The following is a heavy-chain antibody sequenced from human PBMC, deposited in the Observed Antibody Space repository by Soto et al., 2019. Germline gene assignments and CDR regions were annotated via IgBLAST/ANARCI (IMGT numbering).Heavy chain of an antibody. CDR2: IKSKTDGGTT. CDR1: GFTFSNAW. CDR3: TTDQAEWLVPVEFDY. D-gene: IGHD6-19*01. J-gene: IGHJ4*02. V-gene: IGHV3-15*07. Sequence: PGGSLRLSCAASGFTFSNAWMNWVRQAPGKGLEWVGPIKSKTDGGTTDYAAPVKGRFTISRDDSKNTLYLQMNSLKTEDTAVYYCTTDQAEWLVPVEFDYWGQGTLVTVSS.